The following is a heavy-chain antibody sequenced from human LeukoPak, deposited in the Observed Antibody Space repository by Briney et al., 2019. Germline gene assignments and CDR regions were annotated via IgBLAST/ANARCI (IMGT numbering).Heavy chain of an antibody. CDR3: ARISAGTGY. CDR2: INHSGST. J-gene: IGHJ4*02. D-gene: IGHD6-13*01. Sequence: SETLSLTCAVYGGSFSGYYWSWIRQPPGKGLEWIGEINHSGSTNYNPSLKSRVTISVDTSKNQFSLKLSSVTAADTAVNYCARISAGTGYWGQGTLVTVSS. CDR1: GGSFSGYY. V-gene: IGHV4-34*01.